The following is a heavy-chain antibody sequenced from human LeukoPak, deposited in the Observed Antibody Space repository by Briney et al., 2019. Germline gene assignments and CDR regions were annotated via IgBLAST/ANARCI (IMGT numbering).Heavy chain of an antibody. CDR3: ASHKAARQANYYYYMDV. V-gene: IGHV4-38-2*02. CDR1: GYSISSGYY. Sequence: SETLSLTCTVSGYSISSGYYWGWIRQPPGKGLERIGSIYHSGSTYYNPSLKSRVTISVDTSKNQFSLKLSSVTAADTAVYYCASHKAARQANYYYYMDVWGKGTTVTVSS. D-gene: IGHD6-6*01. CDR2: IYHSGST. J-gene: IGHJ6*03.